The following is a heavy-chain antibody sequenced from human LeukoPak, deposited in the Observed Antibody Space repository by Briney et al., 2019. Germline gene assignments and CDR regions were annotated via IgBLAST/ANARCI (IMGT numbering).Heavy chain of an antibody. Sequence: GGSLRLSCAASGFTFSSHDMHWVRQATGKGLEWVSAIGTAGDTYYPGSVKGRFTISRENAKNSLYLQMNSLRAEDTAVYYSARVFWSGLGYYFDYWGQGTLVTVSS. J-gene: IGHJ4*02. V-gene: IGHV3-13*01. CDR2: IGTAGDT. CDR1: GFTFSSHD. CDR3: ARVFWSGLGYYFDY. D-gene: IGHD3-3*01.